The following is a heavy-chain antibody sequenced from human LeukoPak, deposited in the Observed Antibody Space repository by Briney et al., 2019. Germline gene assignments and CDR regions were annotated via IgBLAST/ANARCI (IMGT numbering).Heavy chain of an antibody. Sequence: GASVKVSCKASGYTFTGYYMHWVRQAPGQGLEWMGWINPNSGGTNYAQKFQGRVTMTRDTSISTAYMELSRLRSDDTAVYYCARDHYYDSSGYYYYMDVWGKGTTVTVSS. CDR2: INPNSGGT. D-gene: IGHD3-22*01. CDR1: GYTFTGYY. V-gene: IGHV1-2*02. J-gene: IGHJ6*03. CDR3: ARDHYYDSSGYYYYMDV.